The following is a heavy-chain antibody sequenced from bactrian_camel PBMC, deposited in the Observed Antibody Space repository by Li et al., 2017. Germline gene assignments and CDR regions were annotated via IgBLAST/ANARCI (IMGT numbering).Heavy chain of an antibody. Sequence: HVQLVESGGGLVQPGGSLRLSCAASGFSFSTYWMSWVRQAPGQGLEWISAITTGGVGTYYAHSVKGRFTISHDAAKSTLYLQMNSLKPEDSAMYYCAATHRASEHYTLLRPDEYVFWGQGTQVTVS. CDR2: ITTGGVGT. CDR3: AATHRASEHYTLLRPDEYVF. D-gene: IGHD2*01. J-gene: IGHJ4*01. CDR1: GFSFSTYW. V-gene: IGHV3S1*01.